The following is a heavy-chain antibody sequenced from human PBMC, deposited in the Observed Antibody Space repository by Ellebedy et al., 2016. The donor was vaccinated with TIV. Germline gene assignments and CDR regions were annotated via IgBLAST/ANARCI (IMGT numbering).Heavy chain of an antibody. V-gene: IGHV7-4-1*02. CDR1: GGTFSSYV. D-gene: IGHD3-9*01. J-gene: IGHJ4*02. Sequence: AASVKVSCKASGGTFSSYVISWVRQAPGQGLEWMGWINTNTGNPTYAQAFTGRFVFSLDTSVSTAYLQISSLKAEDTAVYYCARNHYDFLTAYAHPPNYWGQGTLVTVSS. CDR2: INTNTGNP. CDR3: ARNHYDFLTAYAHPPNY.